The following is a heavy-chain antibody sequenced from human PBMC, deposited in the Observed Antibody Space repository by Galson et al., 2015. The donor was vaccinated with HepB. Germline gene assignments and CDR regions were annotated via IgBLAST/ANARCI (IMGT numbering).Heavy chain of an antibody. J-gene: IGHJ3*02. Sequence: LSLTCAVYGGSFSGYYWSWIRQPPGKGLEWIGEINHSGSTNYNPSLKSRVTISVDTSKNQFSLKLSSVTAADTAVYYCARGLYSGSYSVNAFDIWGQGTMVTVSS. CDR1: GGSFSGYY. D-gene: IGHD1-26*01. CDR3: ARGLYSGSYSVNAFDI. V-gene: IGHV4-34*01. CDR2: INHSGST.